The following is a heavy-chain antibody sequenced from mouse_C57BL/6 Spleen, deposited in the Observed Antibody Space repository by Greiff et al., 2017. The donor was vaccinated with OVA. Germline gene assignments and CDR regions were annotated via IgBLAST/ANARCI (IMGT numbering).Heavy chain of an antibody. CDR2: IRNKANNHAT. CDR3: TSSNYVY. Sequence: EVQLQQSGGGLVQPGGSMKLSCAASGFTFSDAWMDWVRQSPEKGLEWGAEIRNKANNHATYYAESVKGRFTISRDDSKSSVYLQMNSLRAEDTGIYYCTSSNYVYWGQGTTLTVSS. D-gene: IGHD2-5*01. V-gene: IGHV6-6*01. J-gene: IGHJ2*01. CDR1: GFTFSDAW.